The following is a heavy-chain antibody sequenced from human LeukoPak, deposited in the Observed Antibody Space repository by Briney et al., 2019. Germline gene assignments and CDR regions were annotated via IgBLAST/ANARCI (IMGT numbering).Heavy chain of an antibody. J-gene: IGHJ3*02. CDR1: GFTFSSYT. CDR2: IWYDGSNK. Sequence: GGSLRLSCAASGFTFSSYTINWVRQAPGKGLEWAAAIWYDGSNKYYADSVNGRFTISRDNSKNTLYLQMNSLRAEDRAVYYCARARYYYGSGSYSLDAFDMWGQGTMVTVSS. V-gene: IGHV3-33*08. CDR3: ARARYYYGSGSYSLDAFDM. D-gene: IGHD3-10*01.